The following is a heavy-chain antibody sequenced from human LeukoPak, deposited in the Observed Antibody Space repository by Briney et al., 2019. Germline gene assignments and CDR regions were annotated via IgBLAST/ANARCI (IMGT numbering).Heavy chain of an antibody. Sequence: ASVKVSCKASGYTFTSYNMHWVRQAPGQGLEWMGIINPGGGSTSYAQKFQGRVAMTRDTSTSTVYMQLSSLRSEDTAAYYCARGWVDAFDIWGQGTMVTVSS. CDR1: GYTFTSYN. CDR2: INPGGGST. J-gene: IGHJ3*02. V-gene: IGHV1-46*01. CDR3: ARGWVDAFDI. D-gene: IGHD3-16*01.